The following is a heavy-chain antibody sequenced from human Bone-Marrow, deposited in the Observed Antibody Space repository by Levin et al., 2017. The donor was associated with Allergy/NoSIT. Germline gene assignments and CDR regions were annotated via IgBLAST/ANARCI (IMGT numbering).Heavy chain of an antibody. Sequence: PAGGSLRLSCAASGFTFSSYAMHWVRQAPGKGLEWVAVISYDGSNKYYADSVKGRFTISRDNSKNTLYLQMNSLRAEDTAVYYCARDLGELFPADAFDIWGQGTMVTVSS. V-gene: IGHV3-30-3*01. D-gene: IGHD3-10*01. CDR1: GFTFSSYA. CDR3: ARDLGELFPADAFDI. CDR2: ISYDGSNK. J-gene: IGHJ3*02.